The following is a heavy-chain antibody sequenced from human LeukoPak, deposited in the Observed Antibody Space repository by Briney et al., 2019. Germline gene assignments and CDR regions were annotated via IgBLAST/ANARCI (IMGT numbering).Heavy chain of an antibody. CDR2: ISGSGGST. V-gene: IGHV3-23*01. Sequence: PGGSLRLSCASSGFTFSSYAMSRVRQAPGKGLEWVSAISGSGGSTYYADSVKGRFTISRDNSKNTLYLQMNSLRAEDAAVYYCAKLRLRLDAFDIWGQGTMVTVSS. CDR3: AKLRLRLDAFDI. CDR1: GFTFSSYA. D-gene: IGHD3-16*01. J-gene: IGHJ3*02.